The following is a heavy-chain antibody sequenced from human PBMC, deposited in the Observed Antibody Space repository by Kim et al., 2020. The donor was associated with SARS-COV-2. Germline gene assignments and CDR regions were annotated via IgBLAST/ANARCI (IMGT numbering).Heavy chain of an antibody. CDR2: IYYSGST. V-gene: IGHV4-39*01. J-gene: IGHJ4*02. CDR3: ARHRRYDSSGPYDY. CDR1: GGSISSSSYY. Sequence: SETLSLTCTVSGGSISSSSYYWGWIRQPPGKGLEWIGSIYYSGSTYYNPSLKSRVTISVDTSKNQFSLKLSSVTAADTAVYYCARHRRYDSSGPYDYWGQGTLVTVSS. D-gene: IGHD3-22*01.